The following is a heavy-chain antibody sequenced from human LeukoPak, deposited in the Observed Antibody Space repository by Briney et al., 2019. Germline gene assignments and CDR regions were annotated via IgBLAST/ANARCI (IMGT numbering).Heavy chain of an antibody. D-gene: IGHD2-2*02. Sequence: GGSLRLSCAASGFTFSSYRMNWVRQAPGKGLEWVSSISSSSSYIYYADSVKGRFTISRDNAKNSLYLQMNSLRAEDTAVYYCARGYCSSTSCYKVEYYGMDVWGQGTTVTVSS. V-gene: IGHV3-21*01. CDR1: GFTFSSYR. CDR3: ARGYCSSTSCYKVEYYGMDV. J-gene: IGHJ6*02. CDR2: ISSSSSYI.